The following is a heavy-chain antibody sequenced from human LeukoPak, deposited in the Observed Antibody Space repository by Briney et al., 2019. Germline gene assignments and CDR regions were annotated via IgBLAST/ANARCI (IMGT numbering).Heavy chain of an antibody. Sequence: GRSLRLSCAASGFTFSSYGMHWVRQAPGKGLEWVAVISYDGSNKYYADSVKGRFTISRDNSKNTLYLQMNSLRAEDTAVDYCAKDQAAAAGMRYWGQGTLVTVSS. V-gene: IGHV3-30*18. D-gene: IGHD6-13*01. J-gene: IGHJ4*02. CDR3: AKDQAAAAGMRY. CDR2: ISYDGSNK. CDR1: GFTFSSYG.